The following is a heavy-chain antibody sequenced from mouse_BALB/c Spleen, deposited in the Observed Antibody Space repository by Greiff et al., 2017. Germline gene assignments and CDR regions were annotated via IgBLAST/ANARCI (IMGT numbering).Heavy chain of an antibody. Sequence: QVQLQQSGPGLVAPSQSLSITCTVSGFSLTSYGVHWVRQPPGKGLEWLGVIWAGGSTNYNSALMSRLSISKDNSKSQVFLKMNSLQTDDTAMYYCARDRGAAVEWYFDVWGAGTTVTVSS. V-gene: IGHV2-9*02. CDR1: GFSLTSYG. CDR2: IWAGGST. J-gene: IGHJ1*01. D-gene: IGHD1-1*01. CDR3: ARDRGAAVEWYFDV.